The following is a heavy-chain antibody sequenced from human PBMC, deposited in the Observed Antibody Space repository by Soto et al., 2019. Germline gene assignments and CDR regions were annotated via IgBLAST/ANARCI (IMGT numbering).Heavy chain of an antibody. D-gene: IGHD2-8*01. V-gene: IGHV3-30*03. J-gene: IGHJ4*02. CDR1: GFTFNTYG. Sequence: QVQLVESGGGVVQPGRSLRLSCVASGFTFNTYGMHWVRQAPGKGLEWGAAISYDGRNTYYANSLKGRFTISRDNSRNTLYLQMASLRAEDTAVYFCARGGEETIMYHFDNWGPGILVTVSS. CDR2: ISYDGRNT. CDR3: ARGGEETIMYHFDN.